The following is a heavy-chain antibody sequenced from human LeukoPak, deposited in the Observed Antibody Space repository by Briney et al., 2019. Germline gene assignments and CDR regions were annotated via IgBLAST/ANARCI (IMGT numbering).Heavy chain of an antibody. CDR1: GFTFSSYA. CDR2: ISGSGGST. Sequence: GGSLRLSCAASGFTFSSYAMSWVRQAPGKGLEWVSAISGSGGSTYYADSVKGRFTISRDNSKNTLYLQMNSLRAGDTAVYYCARGSSDFWSGYADYYYYYMDVWGKGTTVTVSS. V-gene: IGHV3-23*01. J-gene: IGHJ6*03. CDR3: ARGSSDFWSGYADYYYYYMDV. D-gene: IGHD3-3*01.